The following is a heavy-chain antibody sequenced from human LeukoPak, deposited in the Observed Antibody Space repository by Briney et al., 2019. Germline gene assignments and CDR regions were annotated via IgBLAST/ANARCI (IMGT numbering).Heavy chain of an antibody. D-gene: IGHD2-2*01. V-gene: IGHV1-18*01. CDR3: ARDRYCTSTSCPTHYYYGMDV. CDR1: GYTFTSYG. J-gene: IGHJ6*02. CDR2: IGAYNGNT. Sequence: GASVKVSCKASGYTFTSYGFSWVRQAPGQGLEWMGWIGAYNGNTNYAQKLQGRVTMTTDTSTSTAYMELRSLRSDDTAVYYCARDRYCTSTSCPTHYYYGMDVWGQGTTVTVSS.